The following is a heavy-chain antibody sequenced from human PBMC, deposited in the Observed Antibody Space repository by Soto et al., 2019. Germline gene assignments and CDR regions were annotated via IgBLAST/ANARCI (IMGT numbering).Heavy chain of an antibody. V-gene: IGHV4-59*01. D-gene: IGHD5-18*01. CDR3: AREEGGYSYGFGRKPGFNFDY. CDR2: IYYSGST. Sequence: SETLSRTCTVSGGSISSYYWSWIRQPPGKGLEWIGYIYYSGSTNYNPSLKSRVTISVDTSKNQFSLKLSSVTAADTAVYYCAREEGGYSYGFGRKPGFNFDYWGQGTLVTVSS. CDR1: GGSISSYY. J-gene: IGHJ4*02.